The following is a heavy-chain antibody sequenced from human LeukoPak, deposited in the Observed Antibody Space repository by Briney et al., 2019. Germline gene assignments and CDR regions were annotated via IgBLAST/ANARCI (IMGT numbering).Heavy chain of an antibody. V-gene: IGHV3-74*01. CDR1: EFTFSSYG. J-gene: IGHJ3*02. Sequence: PGGSLRLSCAASEFTFSSYGMDWVRHAPGKGLVWVSRISPDGDSTNYADSVQGRFTVSRDNAKNTLYLQMNSLRAEDTAVYYCARDPAGSLPAFDIWGQGTLVTVSS. CDR3: ARDPAGSLPAFDI. CDR2: ISPDGDST.